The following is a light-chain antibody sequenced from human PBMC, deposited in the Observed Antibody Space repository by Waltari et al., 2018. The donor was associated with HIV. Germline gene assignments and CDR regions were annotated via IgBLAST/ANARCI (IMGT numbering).Light chain of an antibody. V-gene: IGLV1-44*01. CDR2: GKN. J-gene: IGLJ2*01. CDR1: RSNLGSNT. CDR3: AAWDDSLNGPV. Sequence: QSVMTQPASASGTPGQRVTISCSGRRSNLGSNTVSGFQQRPRTAPRLLIYGKNQRPSGVPDRFSGSKSGTSASLAISGLQSEDEADYFCAAWDDSLNGPVFGGGTKLTVL.